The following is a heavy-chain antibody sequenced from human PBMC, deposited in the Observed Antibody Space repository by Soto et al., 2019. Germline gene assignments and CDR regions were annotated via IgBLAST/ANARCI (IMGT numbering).Heavy chain of an antibody. Sequence: QVQLVQSGAEVKKPGSSVKVSCKASGGTFSSYAISWVRQAPGQGLEWMGGIIPIFGTANYAQKFQGRVTITADESTSTAYMELSSLRSEDTAVYYCARDQDSGNDIKLLYYYGMDVWGQGTTVTVSS. D-gene: IGHD5-12*01. J-gene: IGHJ6*02. CDR3: ARDQDSGNDIKLLYYYGMDV. V-gene: IGHV1-69*12. CDR2: IIPIFGTA. CDR1: GGTFSSYA.